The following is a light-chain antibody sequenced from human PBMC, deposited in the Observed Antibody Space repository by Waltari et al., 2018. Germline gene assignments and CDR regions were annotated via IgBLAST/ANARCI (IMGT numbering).Light chain of an antibody. CDR2: YDS. Sequence: SFVLTQPPSVSVAPGKTARITCGGNDIGSKSVNWYQQKPGQAPLLVIYYDSDRPSGIPVRFSVSNSGNTATLTISRVEAEDEADYYCQVWDSYGDHLVVFGGGTNLSVV. CDR3: QVWDSYGDHLVV. CDR1: DIGSKS. J-gene: IGLJ2*01. V-gene: IGLV3-21*01.